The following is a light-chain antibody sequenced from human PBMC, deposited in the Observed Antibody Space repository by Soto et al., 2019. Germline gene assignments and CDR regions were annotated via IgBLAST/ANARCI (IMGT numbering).Light chain of an antibody. J-gene: IGKJ1*01. V-gene: IGKV3-20*01. CDR3: QQYGRSPPWT. CDR1: QSVSSGY. CDR2: GAS. Sequence: IVLTQSPGTLSLSPGERATLSCRASQSVSSGYLAWYQQKFGQAPRLLIYGASIRATGIPDRFSGSGSGTDFTLTITRLEPEDFAVYYCQQYGRSPPWTFGQGTKVDIK.